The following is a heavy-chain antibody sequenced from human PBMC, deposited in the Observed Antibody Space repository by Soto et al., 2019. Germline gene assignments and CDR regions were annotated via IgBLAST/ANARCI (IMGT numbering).Heavy chain of an antibody. CDR2: ISSNGGST. CDR1: GFTFSSYA. J-gene: IGHJ4*02. CDR3: ARGPGYSFDY. Sequence: EVQLVESGGCLVQPGGSLRLSCAASGFTFSSYAMHWVRQAPGKGLEYVSAISSNGGSTYYANSVKCRFTISRGNAKNLLYLLMGSLRAGDMAVYYCARGPGYSFDYWGQLTLVTVSS. V-gene: IGHV3-64*01.